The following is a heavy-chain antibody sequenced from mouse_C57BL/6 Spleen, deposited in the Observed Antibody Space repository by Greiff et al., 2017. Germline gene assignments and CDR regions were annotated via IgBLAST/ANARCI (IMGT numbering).Heavy chain of an antibody. D-gene: IGHD3-2*02. J-gene: IGHJ3*01. CDR1: GFTFSSYA. CDR3: TRGSSGYDWFAY. CDR2: ISSGGDYI. V-gene: IGHV5-9-1*02. Sequence: EVQRVESGEGLVKPGGSLKLSCAASGFTFSSYAMSWVRQTPEKRLEWVAYISSGGDYIYYADTVKGRFTISRDNARNTLYLQLSSLKSEDTAMYYCTRGSSGYDWFAYWGQGTLVTVSA.